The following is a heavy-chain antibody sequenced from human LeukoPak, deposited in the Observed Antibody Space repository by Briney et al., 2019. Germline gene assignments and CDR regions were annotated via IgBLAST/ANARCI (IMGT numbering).Heavy chain of an antibody. D-gene: IGHD1-26*01. V-gene: IGHV4-59*01. Sequence: SETLSLTCIVSGGSISSYYWSWIRQPPGKGLEWIGYIYYSGSTNYNPSLKSRVTISVDTSKNQFSLKLSSVTAADTAVYYCARYSGSYALLDYWGQGTLVTVSS. CDR1: GGSISSYY. J-gene: IGHJ4*02. CDR3: ARYSGSYALLDY. CDR2: IYYSGST.